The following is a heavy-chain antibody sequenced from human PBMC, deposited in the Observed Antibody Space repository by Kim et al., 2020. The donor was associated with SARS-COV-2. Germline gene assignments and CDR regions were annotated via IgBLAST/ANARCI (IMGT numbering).Heavy chain of an antibody. J-gene: IGHJ4*02. CDR2: GTA. D-gene: IGHD3-22*01. Sequence: GTAEYAEPVKDRFTISRDETKNTLYLQMNSLKTEDTAVYYCTTGISSGSYWGQGTLVTVSS. CDR3: TTGISSGSY. V-gene: IGHV3-15*01.